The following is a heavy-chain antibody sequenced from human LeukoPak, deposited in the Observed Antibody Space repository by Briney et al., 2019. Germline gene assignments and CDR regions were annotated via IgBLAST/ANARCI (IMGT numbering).Heavy chain of an antibody. J-gene: IGHJ6*02. CDR2: INPNSGGT. CDR1: EYTFTGYY. D-gene: IGHD2-2*01. Sequence: GASVKVSCKASEYTFTGYYMHWVRQAPGQGLEWMGWINPNSGGTNYAQKFQGRVTMTRDTSISTAYMELSRLRSDDTAVYYCARGRLATSYYYYYGMDVWGQGTTVTVSS. V-gene: IGHV1-2*02. CDR3: ARGRLATSYYYYYGMDV.